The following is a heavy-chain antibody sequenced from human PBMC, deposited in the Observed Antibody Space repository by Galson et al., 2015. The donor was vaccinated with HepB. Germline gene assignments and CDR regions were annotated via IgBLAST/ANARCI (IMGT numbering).Heavy chain of an antibody. J-gene: IGHJ4*02. D-gene: IGHD5/OR15-5a*01. Sequence: SLRLSCAASGFTFSSHGMHWVRQAPGKGLEWVAVIWHDGSQKYYIDSVKGRFIISRDNAMDTLYLQMNNLRVEDTAIYYCAREFYDSGSYSLDYWGQGTRVTVSS. CDR1: GFTFSSHG. CDR3: AREFYDSGSYSLDY. CDR2: IWHDGSQK. V-gene: IGHV3-33*01.